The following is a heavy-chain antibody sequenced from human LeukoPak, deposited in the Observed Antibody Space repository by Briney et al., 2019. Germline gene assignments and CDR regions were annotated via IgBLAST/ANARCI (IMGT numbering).Heavy chain of an antibody. CDR1: GFTFGDYA. V-gene: IGHV3-49*04. Sequence: GGSLRLSCTASGFTFGDYAMSWVRQAPGKGLGWVGFIRSKAYGGTTEYAASVKGRFTISRDDSKSIACLQMNSLKTEDTAVYYCTRDRDYYGSGSYSKTPAGDYWGQGTLVTVSS. D-gene: IGHD3-10*01. CDR3: TRDRDYYGSGSYSKTPAGDY. J-gene: IGHJ4*02. CDR2: IRSKAYGGTT.